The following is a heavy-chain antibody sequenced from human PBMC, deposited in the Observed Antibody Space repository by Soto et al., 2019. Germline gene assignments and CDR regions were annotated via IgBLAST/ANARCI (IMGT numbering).Heavy chain of an antibody. V-gene: IGHV4-34*01. Sequence: QVQLQQWGAGLLKPSETLSLTCAVYGGSFSGYYWNWIRQPPGKGLEWIGEIDHSGYTNYNPSLKSRVTRSVYTSKNQFSLRLTSVTAADTAVYYCARVRDWFDPWGQGTLVTVSS. J-gene: IGHJ5*02. CDR3: ARVRDWFDP. CDR2: IDHSGYT. CDR1: GGSFSGYY. D-gene: IGHD3-3*01.